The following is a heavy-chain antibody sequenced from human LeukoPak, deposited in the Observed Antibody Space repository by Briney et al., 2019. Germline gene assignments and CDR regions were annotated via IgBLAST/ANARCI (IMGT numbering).Heavy chain of an antibody. J-gene: IGHJ4*02. CDR3: VRHGLGSSWFGFDY. Sequence: GESLKISCKGSGYTFPTYWIVWVRQMPGKGLEWMGIIYPGVSDPRYSPSFQGQVTISAGKSISTAYLQWSSLKASDSAMYYCVRHGLGSSWFGFDYWGQGTLVTVSS. CDR2: IYPGVSDP. CDR1: GYTFPTYW. D-gene: IGHD6-13*01. V-gene: IGHV5-51*01.